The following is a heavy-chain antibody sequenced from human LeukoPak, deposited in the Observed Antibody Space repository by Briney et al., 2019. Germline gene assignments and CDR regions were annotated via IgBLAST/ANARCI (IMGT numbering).Heavy chain of an antibody. V-gene: IGHV4-30-4*01. J-gene: IGHJ4*02. D-gene: IGHD3-22*01. CDR3: ARDPDYYDRSGLPDY. CDR2: IYSSGST. CDR1: GGSISSGDYY. Sequence: SQTLSLTCTVSGGSISSGDYYWSWMRQPPGKGLEWIGYIYSSGSTYYNPSLKSRVTISVATSKNQFSLKLSSVTAADRAVYYSARDPDYYDRSGLPDYWGQGTLVTVSS.